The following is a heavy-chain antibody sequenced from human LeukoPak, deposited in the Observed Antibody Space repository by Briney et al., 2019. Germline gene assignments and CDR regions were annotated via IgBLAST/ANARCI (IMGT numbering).Heavy chain of an antibody. CDR3: ARVGATVRDFDY. CDR1: GYSISSGYY. D-gene: IGHD1-26*01. CDR2: IYHSGST. V-gene: IGHV4-38-2*02. Sequence: SETLSLTCTVSGYSISSGYYWGWIRQPPGKGLEWIGSIYHSGSTYYNPSLKSRVTISVDTSKNQFSLKLSSVAAADTAVYYCARVGATVRDFDYWGQGTLVTVSS. J-gene: IGHJ4*02.